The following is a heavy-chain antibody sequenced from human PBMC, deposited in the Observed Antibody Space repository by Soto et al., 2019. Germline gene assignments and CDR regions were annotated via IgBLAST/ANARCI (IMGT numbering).Heavy chain of an antibody. Sequence: ASVKVSCKASGYTFTSYGISWVRQAPGQGLEWMGWISAYNGNTNYAQKLQGRVTMTTDTSTSTAYMELRSLRSDDTAVYYCARDQYSRTVLSWFDPWGQGTLVTVSS. CDR2: ISAYNGNT. J-gene: IGHJ5*02. D-gene: IGHD2-15*01. V-gene: IGHV1-18*01. CDR1: GYTFTSYG. CDR3: ARDQYSRTVLSWFDP.